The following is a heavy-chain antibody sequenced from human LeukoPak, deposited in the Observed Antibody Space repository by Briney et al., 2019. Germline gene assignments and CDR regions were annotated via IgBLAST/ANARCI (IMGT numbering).Heavy chain of an antibody. CDR2: IYYSGST. CDR3: ARAARRSSSLLIFDY. Sequence: KPSETLSLTCTVSGCSIGSSSYYWGWIRQPPGKGLEWIGSIYYSGSTYYNPSLKSRVTISVDTSKNQFSLKLSSVTAADTAVYYCARAARRSSSLLIFDYWGQGTLVTVSS. CDR1: GCSIGSSSYY. J-gene: IGHJ4*02. D-gene: IGHD6-13*01. V-gene: IGHV4-39*01.